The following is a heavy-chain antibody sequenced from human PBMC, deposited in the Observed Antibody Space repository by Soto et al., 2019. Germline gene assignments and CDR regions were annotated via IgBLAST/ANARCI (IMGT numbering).Heavy chain of an antibody. CDR2: IYYSGST. V-gene: IGHV4-31*03. Sequence: KTSETLSLTCTVSGGSISSGGYYWSWIRQHPGKGLEWIGYIYYSGSTYYNPSLKSRVTISVDTSKNQFSLKLSSVTAADTAVYYCARNDRRVSSGYYYFDYWGQGTLVTVSS. D-gene: IGHD3-22*01. CDR3: ARNDRRVSSGYYYFDY. CDR1: GGSISSGGYY. J-gene: IGHJ4*02.